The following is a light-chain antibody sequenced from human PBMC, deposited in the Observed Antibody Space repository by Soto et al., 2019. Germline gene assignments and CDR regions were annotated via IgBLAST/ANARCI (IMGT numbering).Light chain of an antibody. CDR3: CSYAGGYTLV. CDR1: SRDVGGYKY. V-gene: IGLV2-11*01. CDR2: DVN. J-gene: IGLJ2*01. Sequence: QSALTQPRSVSGSPGQSVTISCTGTSRDVGGYKYVSWYQNHPGKAPKLMIYDVNKRPSGVPDRFSGSKSGNTAPLTISGLQAEDEADYYCCSYAGGYTLVFGGGTKLTVL.